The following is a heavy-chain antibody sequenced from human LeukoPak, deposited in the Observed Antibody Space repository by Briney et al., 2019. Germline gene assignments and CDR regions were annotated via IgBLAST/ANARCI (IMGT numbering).Heavy chain of an antibody. V-gene: IGHV1-2*06. CDR2: INPNSGGT. CDR1: GYTFTGYY. CDR3: AGTYYDFWSGHSEYFQH. D-gene: IGHD3-3*01. Sequence: ASVKVSCKASGYTFTGYYMHWVRQAPGQGLEWMGRINPNSGGTNYAQKFQGRVTMTRDTSISTAYMELSRLRSDDTAVYYCAGTYYDFWSGHSEYFQHWGQGTLVTVSS. J-gene: IGHJ1*01.